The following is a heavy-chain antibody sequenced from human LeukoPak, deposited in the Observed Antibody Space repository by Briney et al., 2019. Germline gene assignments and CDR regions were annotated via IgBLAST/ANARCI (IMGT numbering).Heavy chain of an antibody. D-gene: IGHD6-6*01. CDR1: GGSISSGDYY. Sequence: PSETLSLTCTVSGGSISSGDYYWSWIRQPPGKGLEWIGYIYYIGSTYYNPSLKSRVTISVDTSKNQFSLKLSSVTAADTAVYYCARFEYSSSSLEWWFDPWGQGTLVTVSS. V-gene: IGHV4-30-4*01. CDR2: IYYIGST. J-gene: IGHJ5*02. CDR3: ARFEYSSSSLEWWFDP.